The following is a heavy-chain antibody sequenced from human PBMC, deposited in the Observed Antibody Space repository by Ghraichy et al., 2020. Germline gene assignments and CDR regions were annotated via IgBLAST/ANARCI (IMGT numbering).Heavy chain of an antibody. D-gene: IGHD2-2*01. J-gene: IGHJ6*02. CDR3: ARDLRIVVVPAAKGLDV. V-gene: IGHV3-21*01. CDR2: ISSSSLYI. CDR1: GFSFSAYN. Sequence: GGSLRLSCAASGFSFSAYNMNWVRQAPGKGLEWVSFISSSSLYISYADSVKGRFTISRDNARNSLYLHMHSLRAEDTAVYYCARDLRIVVVPAAKGLDVWGLGTAVTVSS.